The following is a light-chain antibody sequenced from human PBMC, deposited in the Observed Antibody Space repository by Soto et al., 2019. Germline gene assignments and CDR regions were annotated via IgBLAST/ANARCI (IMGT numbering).Light chain of an antibody. CDR3: QQRSNWPLYT. V-gene: IGKV3-11*01. CDR2: DAS. J-gene: IGKJ2*01. CDR1: QSVSSY. Sequence: EIVLTQSPATLSLSPGERATLSCRASQSVSSYLAWYQQKPGQAPRLLIYDASNRATGIPARFSGSGSGTDFTRTSSSREPEDFAVYYCQQRSNWPLYTFGQGTKLEIK.